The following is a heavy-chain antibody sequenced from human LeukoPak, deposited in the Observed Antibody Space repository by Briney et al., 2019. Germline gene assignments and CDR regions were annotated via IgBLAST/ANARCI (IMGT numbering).Heavy chain of an antibody. D-gene: IGHD1-26*01. CDR1: GFTVSSNS. CDR3: ARHGSGNYYVFDY. J-gene: IGHJ4*02. V-gene: IGHV3-66*04. Sequence: GGSLRLSCAVSGFTVSSNSMSWVRQAPGKGLEWVSLIYSGGSTYYADSVKGRLYISKDNSKNTLYLQMNNLRAEDTAVYYCARHGSGNYYVFDYWGQGILVTVSS. CDR2: IYSGGST.